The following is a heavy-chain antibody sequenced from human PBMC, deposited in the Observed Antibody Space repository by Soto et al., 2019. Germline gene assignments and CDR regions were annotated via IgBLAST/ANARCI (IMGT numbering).Heavy chain of an antibody. V-gene: IGHV3-9*01. CDR3: AKEPSAQWLVRNYCDY. D-gene: IGHD6-19*01. Sequence: EVQLVESGGGLVQPGRSLRLSCAASGFTFDDYAMHWVRQAPGKGLEWVSGISWNSGSIGYADSVKGRFTISRDNAKNSLYLQMNSLRAEDTALYYCAKEPSAQWLVRNYCDYWGQGTLVTVSS. J-gene: IGHJ4*02. CDR1: GFTFDDYA. CDR2: ISWNSGSI.